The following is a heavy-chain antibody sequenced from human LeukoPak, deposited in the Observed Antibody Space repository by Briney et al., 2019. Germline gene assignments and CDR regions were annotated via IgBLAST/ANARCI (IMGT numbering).Heavy chain of an antibody. CDR3: ARWSESRNTKYYYGSGSYSAIDY. D-gene: IGHD3-10*01. J-gene: IGHJ4*02. CDR2: INHSGST. V-gene: IGHV4-34*01. CDR1: GGSFSGYY. Sequence: SETLSLTCAVYGGSFSGYYRSWIRQPPGKGLEWIGEINHSGSTNYNPSLKSRVTISVDTSKNQFSLKLSSVTAADTAVYYCARWSESRNTKYYYGSGSYSAIDYWGQGTLVTVSS.